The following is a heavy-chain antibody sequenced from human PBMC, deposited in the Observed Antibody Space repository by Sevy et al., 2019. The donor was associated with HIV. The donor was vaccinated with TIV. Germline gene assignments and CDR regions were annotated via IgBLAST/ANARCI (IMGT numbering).Heavy chain of an antibody. CDR3: TRLRGTISAYYYFGMDV. CDR1: GFRFSDYA. Sequence: GGSLRLSCITSGFRFSDYALTWLRQAPGKGLEWVGFIRSKTFGGTTEYAAAGKVRFTTPREESKSIAYLEMNSLKTEDTAIYYCTRLRGTISAYYYFGMDVWGQGATVTVSS. J-gene: IGHJ6*02. D-gene: IGHD3-9*01. V-gene: IGHV3-49*03. CDR2: IRSKTFGGTT.